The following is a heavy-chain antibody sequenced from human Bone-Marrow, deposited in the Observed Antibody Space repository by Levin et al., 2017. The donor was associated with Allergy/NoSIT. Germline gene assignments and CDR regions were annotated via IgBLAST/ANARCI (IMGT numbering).Heavy chain of an antibody. CDR2: IYYSGSS. CDR3: ARLADYVWGSFRTDFDY. J-gene: IGHJ4*02. D-gene: IGHD3-16*02. CDR1: GVSVSNSRYY. V-gene: IGHV4-39*01. Sequence: SETLSLTCTVSGVSVSNSRYYWAWIRQPPGTRLEWIGTIYYSGSSDYNPSLKSRVTMSLETSRNQFSLNLKSVTAADTAVYYCARLADYVWGSFRTDFDYWGQGTRVSVAS.